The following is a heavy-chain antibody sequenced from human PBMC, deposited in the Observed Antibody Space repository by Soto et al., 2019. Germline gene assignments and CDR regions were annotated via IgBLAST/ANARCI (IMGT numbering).Heavy chain of an antibody. Sequence: PGGSLRLSCAASGFTFSSYAMHWVRQAPGKGLEWVAVISYDGSNKYYADSVKGRFTISRDNSKNTLYLQMNSLRAEDTAVYYCAREGGSGYYGMDVWGQGTTVTVSS. CDR3: AREGGSGYYGMDV. D-gene: IGHD2-15*01. V-gene: IGHV3-30-3*01. CDR2: ISYDGSNK. J-gene: IGHJ6*02. CDR1: GFTFSSYA.